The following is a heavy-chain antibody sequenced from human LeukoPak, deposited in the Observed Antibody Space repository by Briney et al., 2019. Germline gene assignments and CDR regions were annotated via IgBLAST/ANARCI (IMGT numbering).Heavy chain of an antibody. V-gene: IGHV3-53*01. CDR2: IYSGGST. CDR1: GFTVNSNY. J-gene: IGHJ6*02. Sequence: GGSLRLSCAASGFTVNSNYMSWVRQAPGKGLEWVSVIYSGGSTYYADSVKGRFTISRDNSKNTLYLQMNSLRAEDTAVYYCARFSAMVRVHLRNYHYYGMDVWGQGTTVTVSS. CDR3: ARFSAMVRVHLRNYHYYGMDV. D-gene: IGHD3-10*01.